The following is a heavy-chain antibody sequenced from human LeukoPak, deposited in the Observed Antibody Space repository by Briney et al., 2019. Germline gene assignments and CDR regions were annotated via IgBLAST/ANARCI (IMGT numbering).Heavy chain of an antibody. J-gene: IGHJ4*02. D-gene: IGHD3-3*01. CDR2: ISSNGGST. Sequence: GGSLRLSCAASGFTLSTYAMHWVRQAPGKALEYVSAISSNGGSTYYASSVKGRFTISRDNSKNTLYLQMGSLRAEDMAVYYCARAVDFWSGYDYWGQGTLVTVSS. V-gene: IGHV3-64*01. CDR1: GFTLSTYA. CDR3: ARAVDFWSGYDY.